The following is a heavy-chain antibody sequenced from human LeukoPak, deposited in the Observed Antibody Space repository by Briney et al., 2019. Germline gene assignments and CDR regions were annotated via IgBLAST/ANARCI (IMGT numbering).Heavy chain of an antibody. CDR1: GFTFSTYA. CDR3: ARDAYYDSSGYYYTPYYYYYGMDV. D-gene: IGHD3-22*01. J-gene: IGHJ6*02. Sequence: GGSLRLSCAASGFTFSTYAMSWVRQAPGKGLEWVSAFGGSGGTTYYADSVKGRFTISRDNSNNTLYLQMSSLRAEDTAVYYCARDAYYDSSGYYYTPYYYYYGMDVWGQGTTVTVSS. CDR2: FGGSGGTT. V-gene: IGHV3-23*01.